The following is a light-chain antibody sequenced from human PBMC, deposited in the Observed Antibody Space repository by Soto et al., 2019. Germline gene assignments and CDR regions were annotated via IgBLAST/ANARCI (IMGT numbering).Light chain of an antibody. Sequence: DFVMTQSPLSLPVAPGEPASMSCRSSQSLLHSDGYNYLDWYLQKPGQSPQLLIYLGSNRASGVPDRFSGSGSGTDFTLKISRLDAEDVGVYYCMQALQTPRTFGQGTNVEIK. CDR3: MQALQTPRT. J-gene: IGKJ1*01. V-gene: IGKV2-28*01. CDR2: LGS. CDR1: QSLLHSDGYNY.